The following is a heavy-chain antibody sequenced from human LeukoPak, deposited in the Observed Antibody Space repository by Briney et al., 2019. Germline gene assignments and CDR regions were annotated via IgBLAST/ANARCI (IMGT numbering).Heavy chain of an antibody. CDR2: ISSSSSTI. D-gene: IGHD4/OR15-4a*01. V-gene: IGHV3-48*04. Sequence: GGSLRLSCAASGFTFSSYSMNWVRQAPGKGLEWVSYISSSSSTIYYADSVKGRFTISRDNAKNSLYLQMNSLRAEDTAVYYCANALMVAPPDTFDIWGQGTMVTVSS. CDR1: GFTFSSYS. J-gene: IGHJ3*02. CDR3: ANALMVAPPDTFDI.